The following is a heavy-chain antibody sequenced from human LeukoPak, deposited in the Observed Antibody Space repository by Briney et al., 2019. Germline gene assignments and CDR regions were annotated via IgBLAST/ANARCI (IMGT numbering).Heavy chain of an antibody. V-gene: IGHV3-66*01. J-gene: IGHJ4*02. Sequence: PGGSLRLSCAASGFTVSSNYMSWVRQAPGKGLEWVSVIYSGGSTYYADSVKGRFTISRDNSKNTLYLQMNSLRAEDTAVYYCASGSRYYYDSSGYYLGDYWGQGTLVTVSS. D-gene: IGHD3-22*01. CDR1: GFTVSSNY. CDR3: ASGSRYYYDSSGYYLGDY. CDR2: IYSGGST.